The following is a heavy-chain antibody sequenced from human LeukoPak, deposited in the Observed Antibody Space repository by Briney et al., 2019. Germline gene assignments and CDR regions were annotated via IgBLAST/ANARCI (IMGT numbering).Heavy chain of an antibody. CDR1: GFTFSSYG. CDR3: AKDGVVGPLPDDSAYYYYMDV. CDR2: IWYGGSNK. Sequence: PGRSLRLSCAASGFTFSSYGMHWVRQAPGKGLEWVAVIWYGGSNKYYADSVKGRFTISRDNSKNTLYLQMNSLRAEDTAVYYCAKDGVVGPLPDDSAYYYYMDVWGKGTTVTVSS. V-gene: IGHV3-30*18. J-gene: IGHJ6*03. D-gene: IGHD1-26*01.